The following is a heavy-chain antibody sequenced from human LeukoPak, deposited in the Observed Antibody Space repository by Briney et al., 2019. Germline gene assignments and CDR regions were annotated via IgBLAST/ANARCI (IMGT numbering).Heavy chain of an antibody. Sequence: GGSLRLSCAASGFTFSSYAMSWVRQAPGKGLEWVSTISGNGDYTYYADSVKGRFTISRDNSKNTLYLQMNGLRADDTAAYYCARAGTYCSSTSCFRYYYYGMDVWGQGTMVTVSS. CDR3: ARAGTYCSSTSCFRYYYYGMDV. CDR2: ISGNGDYT. V-gene: IGHV3-23*01. CDR1: GFTFSSYA. D-gene: IGHD2-2*01. J-gene: IGHJ6*02.